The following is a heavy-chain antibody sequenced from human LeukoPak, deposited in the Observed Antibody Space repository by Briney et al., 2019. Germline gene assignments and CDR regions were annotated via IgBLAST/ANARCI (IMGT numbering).Heavy chain of an antibody. CDR1: GFTFSTYT. V-gene: IGHV3-21*01. J-gene: IGHJ5*02. D-gene: IGHD4-23*01. CDR3: AREHPVATSFDP. CDR2: ITSSSSSI. Sequence: PGGSLRLSCAASGFTFSTYTLNWARQAPGKGLEWVSSITSSSSSIYYADSVKGRFTISRDNAKNSLYLQMNSLRAEDTAVYYCAREHPVATSFDPWGQGTLVTVSS.